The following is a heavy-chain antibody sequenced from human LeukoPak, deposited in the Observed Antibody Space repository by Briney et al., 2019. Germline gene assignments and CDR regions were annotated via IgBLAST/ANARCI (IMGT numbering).Heavy chain of an antibody. CDR2: IYYSGST. J-gene: IGHJ5*02. Sequence: SETLSLTCTVSGGSINSYYWSWIRQPPGKGLEWIGYIYYSGSTNYNPSLKSRVTISVDTSKNQFSLKLSSVTAADTAVYYCARDITMVRGERGSWFDPWGQGTLVTVSS. D-gene: IGHD3-10*01. V-gene: IGHV4-59*01. CDR1: GGSINSYY. CDR3: ARDITMVRGERGSWFDP.